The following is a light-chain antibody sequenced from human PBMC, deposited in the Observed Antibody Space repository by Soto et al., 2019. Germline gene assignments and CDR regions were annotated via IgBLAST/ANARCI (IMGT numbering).Light chain of an antibody. J-gene: IGLJ2*01. CDR1: SNDVGGYNH. Sequence: QSALTQPASVSGSPGQSITISCTGTSNDVGGYNHVSWYQQHPGKAPKLIIYEVSYRPSGVSNRFSGSKSGNTASLTISGLAAEDEADYYCNSYRSTDTVVFGGGTKLTVL. V-gene: IGLV2-14*01. CDR3: NSYRSTDTVV. CDR2: EVS.